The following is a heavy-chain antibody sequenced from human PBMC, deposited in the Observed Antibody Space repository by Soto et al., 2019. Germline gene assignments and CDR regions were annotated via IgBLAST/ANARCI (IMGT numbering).Heavy chain of an antibody. D-gene: IGHD3-10*01. J-gene: IGHJ5*02. V-gene: IGHV1-69*13. CDR1: GGTFSSYA. CDR3: AKVTQLWFGEPTGWFDP. Sequence: ASVKVSCKASGGTFSSYAISWVRQAPGQGLEWMGGIIPIFGTANYAQKFQGRVTITADESTSTAYMELSSLRSEDTAVYYCAKVTQLWFGEPTGWFDPWGQGTLVTVSS. CDR2: IIPIFGTA.